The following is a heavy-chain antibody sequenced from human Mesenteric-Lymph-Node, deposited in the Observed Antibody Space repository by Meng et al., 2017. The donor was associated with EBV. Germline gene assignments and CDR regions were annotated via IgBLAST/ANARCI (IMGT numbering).Heavy chain of an antibody. D-gene: IGHD1-26*01. V-gene: IGHV4-4*02. Sequence: QWHRRESGPGLLKPSGTLSITCAVSGGSISSGNWWSWVRQPPGKGLEWIAFIHYSGDTYYNPSLKSRLTISVDTSKDQFSLRLRSVTAADTAVYYCARRSGSYYGYFDYWGQGTLVTVSS. CDR2: IHYSGDT. CDR3: ARRSGSYYGYFDY. CDR1: GGSISSGNW. J-gene: IGHJ4*02.